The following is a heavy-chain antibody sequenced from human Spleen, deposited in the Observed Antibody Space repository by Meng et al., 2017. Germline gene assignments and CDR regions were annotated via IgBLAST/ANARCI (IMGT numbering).Heavy chain of an antibody. CDR1: GFTFSDYY. J-gene: IGHJ4*02. D-gene: IGHD5-12*01. CDR3: ARVRGNSAYDPDY. Sequence: GESLKISCAASGFTFSDYYMNWVRQAPGKGLEWVSSISSSTIYYADSVKGRFTISRDNAKNSLYLQMNSLRAEDTAVYYCARVRGNSAYDPDYWGQGTLVTISS. V-gene: IGHV3-69-1*01. CDR2: ISSSTI.